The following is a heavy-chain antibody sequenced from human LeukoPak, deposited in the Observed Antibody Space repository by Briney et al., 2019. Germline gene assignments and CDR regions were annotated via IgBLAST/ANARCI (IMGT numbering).Heavy chain of an antibody. Sequence: PSETLSLTCTVSGGSISSSSYYWGWIRQPPGKGLEWIGTIYHSGSTYCNPSLKSRVSKLVDTSKNQFSLKLSSVTAADTAVYYCARAVAVSHFDYWGQGTLVTVSS. V-gene: IGHV4-39*07. CDR2: IYHSGST. CDR1: GGSISSSSYY. CDR3: ARAVAVSHFDY. D-gene: IGHD6-19*01. J-gene: IGHJ4*02.